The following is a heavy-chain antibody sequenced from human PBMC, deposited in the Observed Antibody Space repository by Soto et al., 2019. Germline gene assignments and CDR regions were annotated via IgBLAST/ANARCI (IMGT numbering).Heavy chain of an antibody. V-gene: IGHV1-46*01. Sequence: QVQLVQSGAEGKKPGASVKASCKASGYTFTSYYIHWMRQAPGQGLEWMGIFNPTSDTASYAQKLQGRASITRNTSTCAAFMELRSLRSEDTAVYSCARGRRIVNTVIGDYYDLAMEVCGKGTTVSVSA. CDR3: ARGRRIVNTVIGDYYDLAMEV. J-gene: IGHJ6*04. D-gene: IGHD3-16*02. CDR2: FNPTSDTA. CDR1: GYTFTSYY.